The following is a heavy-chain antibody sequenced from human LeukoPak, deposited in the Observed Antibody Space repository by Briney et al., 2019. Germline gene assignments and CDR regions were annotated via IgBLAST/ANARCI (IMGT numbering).Heavy chain of an antibody. D-gene: IGHD6-13*01. CDR2: INWNGGNT. V-gene: IGHV3-20*04. Sequence: GGSLRLSCAASGFTLDDYGMSWVREAPGKGREWASGINWNGGNTGYADSVKGRLTISRDNAKNSLYLQMSSLRAEDTALYYCARGPHRSSWYWYFDLWGRGTLVTVSS. CDR1: GFTLDDYG. J-gene: IGHJ2*01. CDR3: ARGPHRSSWYWYFDL.